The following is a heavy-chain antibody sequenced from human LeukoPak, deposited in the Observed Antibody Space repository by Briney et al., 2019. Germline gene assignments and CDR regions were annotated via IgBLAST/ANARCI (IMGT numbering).Heavy chain of an antibody. J-gene: IGHJ4*02. CDR2: IRYDGSNK. Sequence: PGGSLRLSCAASGFTFSSYGMRWVRQAPGKGLEWVAFIRYDGSNKYYADSVKGRFTISRDNSKNTLYLQMNSLRAEDTAVYYCAKGTRGYSYGDLDYWGQGTLVTVSS. V-gene: IGHV3-30*02. CDR3: AKGTRGYSYGDLDY. CDR1: GFTFSSYG. D-gene: IGHD5-18*01.